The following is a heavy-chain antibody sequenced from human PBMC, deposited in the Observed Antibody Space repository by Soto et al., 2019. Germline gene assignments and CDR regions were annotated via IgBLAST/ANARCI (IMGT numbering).Heavy chain of an antibody. CDR2: IKAGNGDI. Sequence: QVQLVQSGAEVMQPAASVKVSGTASGYTFTIPATPWVRHAPGQRLEWLGWIKAGNGDIKYSQKFQGRVTFTTDTSTNTAYMELSSLKSEDTAVYYCAIYVGYSNACLSHWGQGTLVTVSS. J-gene: IGHJ4*02. V-gene: IGHV1-3*01. D-gene: IGHD6-13*01. CDR3: AIYVGYSNACLSH. CDR1: GYTFTIPA.